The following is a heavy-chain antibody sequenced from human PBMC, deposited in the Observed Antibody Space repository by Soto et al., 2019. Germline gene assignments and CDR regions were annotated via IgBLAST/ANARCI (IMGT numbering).Heavy chain of an antibody. J-gene: IGHJ5*02. V-gene: IGHV2-26*01. D-gene: IGHD3-3*01. CDR1: GFSLSNARMG. CDR2: IFSNDEK. Sequence: QVTLKESGPVLVKPTETLTLTCTVSGFSLSNARMGVSWIRQPPGKALEWLAHIFSNDEKSYSTSLKSRLTISKDTSKSQVVLTMTNMDPVDTATYYCARIALGYDFWSGYSFDWFDPWGQGTLVTVSS. CDR3: ARIALGYDFWSGYSFDWFDP.